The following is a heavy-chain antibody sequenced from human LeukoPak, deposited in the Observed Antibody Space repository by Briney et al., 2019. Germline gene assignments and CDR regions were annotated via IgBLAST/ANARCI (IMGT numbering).Heavy chain of an antibody. V-gene: IGHV3-30-3*01. CDR3: AKAHRSMVYYFDY. Sequence: GGSLRLSCAASGFTFSSYAMHWVRQAPGKGLEWVAVISYDGSNKYYADSVKGRFTISRDNSKNTLYLQMNSLRAEDTAVYYCAKAHRSMVYYFDYWGHGTLVTVSS. J-gene: IGHJ4*01. CDR2: ISYDGSNK. D-gene: IGHD2-2*01. CDR1: GFTFSSYA.